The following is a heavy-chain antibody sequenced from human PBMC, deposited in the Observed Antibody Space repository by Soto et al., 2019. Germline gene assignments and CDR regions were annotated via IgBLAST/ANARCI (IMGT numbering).Heavy chain of an antibody. Sequence: GSLRLSCAASGFSFSTYPMVWVRQAPGKRLEAVSSISGSGGKTYYKGSVKGRFTISRDNSKNTVDQQMNSLRPEDTAVYYCAKILSTVTTYYYGMDVWGQGTTVTVSS. CDR1: GFSFSTYP. CDR2: ISGSGGKT. J-gene: IGHJ6*02. V-gene: IGHV3-23*01. D-gene: IGHD4-17*01. CDR3: AKILSTVTTYYYGMDV.